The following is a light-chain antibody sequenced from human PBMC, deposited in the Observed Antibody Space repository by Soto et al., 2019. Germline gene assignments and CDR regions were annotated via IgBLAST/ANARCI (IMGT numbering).Light chain of an antibody. CDR3: CSYAGTSTYV. Sequence: QPVLTQPRSVSGSPGQSVTISCTGTGSDGGGYNYVSWYQEHPGKAPKLMIYDVTKRPSGVPDRFSGSKSGNTASLTISGLQAEDEADYYCCSYAGTSTYVFGTGTKVTVL. CDR2: DVT. V-gene: IGLV2-11*01. CDR1: GSDGGGYNY. J-gene: IGLJ1*01.